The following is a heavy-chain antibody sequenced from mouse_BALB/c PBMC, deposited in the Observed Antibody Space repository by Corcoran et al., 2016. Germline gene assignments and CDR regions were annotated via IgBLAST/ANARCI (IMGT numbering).Heavy chain of an antibody. D-gene: IGHD2-2*01. Sequence: EVQLQQSGRELVKPGASVKMSCKASGYTCTSYVMHWVKQKPGQGLEWIGYIYPYNDDTKYNEEFKGKATLTSDKSSSTAYMELNSLTSEDSAVYYCAREVPGGYPFDYWGQGTTLTVSS. CDR3: AREVPGGYPFDY. CDR1: GYTCTSYV. J-gene: IGHJ2*01. CDR2: IYPYNDDT. V-gene: IGHV1S136*01.